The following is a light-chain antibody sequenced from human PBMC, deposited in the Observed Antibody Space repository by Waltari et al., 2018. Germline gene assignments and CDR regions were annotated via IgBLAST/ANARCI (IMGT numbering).Light chain of an antibody. Sequence: QSALTQPRSVSGSPGQSVTISCTGASSDVGDYEYVSWYQQHPGKVPKLLIFDVNKRPAGVPDRSAGSKSGNTASLTISGLQPEDEADYHCCSYVGASTFVFGGGTKLTVL. CDR1: SSDVGDYEY. CDR3: CSYVGASTFV. CDR2: DVN. J-gene: IGLJ2*01. V-gene: IGLV2-11*01.